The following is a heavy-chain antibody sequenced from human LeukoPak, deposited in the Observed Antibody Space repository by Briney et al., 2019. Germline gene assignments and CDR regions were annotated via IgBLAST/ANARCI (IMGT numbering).Heavy chain of an antibody. D-gene: IGHD3-10*01. J-gene: IGHJ6*02. Sequence: EASVKVSCKVSGYTLTELSMHWVRQAPGKGLEWMGGFDPEDGETIYAQKFQGRVTMTEDTSTDTAYMELSSLRSEDTAVYYCATGLPWFGELPYYYYYGMDVWGQGTTVTVSS. CDR1: GYTLTELS. V-gene: IGHV1-24*01. CDR2: FDPEDGET. CDR3: ATGLPWFGELPYYYYYGMDV.